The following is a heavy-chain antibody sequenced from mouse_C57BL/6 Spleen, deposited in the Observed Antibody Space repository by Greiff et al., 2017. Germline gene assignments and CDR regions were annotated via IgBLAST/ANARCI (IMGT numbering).Heavy chain of an antibody. CDR3: ARRGDYGGFDY. V-gene: IGHV5-4*01. J-gene: IGHJ2*01. Sequence: EVQGVESGGGLVKPGGSLKLSCAASGFTFSSYAMSWVRQTPEKRLEWVATISDGGSYTYYPDNVKGRFTISRDNAKNNLYLQMSHLKSEDTAMYYCARRGDYGGFDYWGQGTTLTVSS. D-gene: IGHD2-4*01. CDR2: ISDGGSYT. CDR1: GFTFSSYA.